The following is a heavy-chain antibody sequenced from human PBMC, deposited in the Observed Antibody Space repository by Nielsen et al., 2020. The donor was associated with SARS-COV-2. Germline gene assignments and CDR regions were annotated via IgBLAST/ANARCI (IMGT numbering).Heavy chain of an antibody. J-gene: IGHJ1*01. CDR3: ARSSSSWYRYFQH. V-gene: IGHV1-3*01. D-gene: IGHD6-13*01. CDR1: GYTFTGYA. CDR2: INAGNGNT. Sequence: ASVKVSCKASGYTFTGYAMHWVRQAPGQRLEWMGWINAGNGNTKYSQKFQGRVTITRDTSASTAYMELGSLRSEDTAVYYCARSSSSWYRYFQHWGQGTLVTVSS.